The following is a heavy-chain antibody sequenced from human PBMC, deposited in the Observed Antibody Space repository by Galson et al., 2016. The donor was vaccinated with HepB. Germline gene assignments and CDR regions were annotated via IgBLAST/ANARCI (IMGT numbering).Heavy chain of an antibody. CDR1: GGSISNYY. V-gene: IGHV4-59*01. Sequence: SETLSLTCTVSGGSISNYYWTWIRQPPGKGLEWIGYVFDSGNTNYNPSLKSRVTISVDTSKNQFSLKLSSVTAADTAVYHCARENRHSSGSGSKYYYYGVDVWGKGTTVTVSS. CDR2: VFDSGNT. J-gene: IGHJ6*04. D-gene: IGHD3-10*01. CDR3: ARENRHSSGSGSKYYYYGVDV.